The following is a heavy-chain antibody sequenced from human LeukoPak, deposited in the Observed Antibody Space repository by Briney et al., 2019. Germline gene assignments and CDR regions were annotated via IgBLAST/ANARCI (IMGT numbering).Heavy chain of an antibody. D-gene: IGHD2-15*01. CDR1: GFTFSSYG. V-gene: IGHV3-33*06. CDR3: AKPTRGSGGSFLTDY. Sequence: PGRSLRLSCAASGFTFSSYGMHWVRQSPGKGLEWVAVICNDGSSKYYVDSVKGRFTISRDNSKTTLYLQMDSLRGDDTAVYYCAKPTRGSGGSFLTDYWGQGTLVTVSS. J-gene: IGHJ4*02. CDR2: ICNDGSSK.